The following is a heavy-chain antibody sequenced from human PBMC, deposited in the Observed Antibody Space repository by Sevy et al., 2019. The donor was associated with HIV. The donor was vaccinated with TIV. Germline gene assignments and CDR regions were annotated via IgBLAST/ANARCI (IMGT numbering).Heavy chain of an antibody. CDR3: AREGDGDSYGMDV. Sequence: GGSLRLSCAASGFTFSLYAMHWVRQAPGKGLEWVTIISYDGSNKFYADSVEGRFTISRDNSRSTLFLEMNSLRPEDTAIYYCAREGDGDSYGMDVWGQGTTVTVSS. CDR2: ISYDGSNK. D-gene: IGHD4-17*01. CDR1: GFTFSLYA. J-gene: IGHJ6*02. V-gene: IGHV3-30-3*01.